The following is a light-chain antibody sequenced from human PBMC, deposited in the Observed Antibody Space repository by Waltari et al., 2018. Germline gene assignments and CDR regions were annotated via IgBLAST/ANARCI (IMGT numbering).Light chain of an antibody. Sequence: QSVLTQPPSVSAAPGQKVTISCSGSSSNIGDNSVSWYQPLPGTAPKLLIYDNNKRPSGIPDRFSGAKAGTPATLGITGLQTGDEAEYYCGTWDSSLTANVFGSGTKVTVL. CDR2: DNN. V-gene: IGLV1-51*01. CDR1: SSNIGDNS. CDR3: GTWDSSLTANV. J-gene: IGLJ6*01.